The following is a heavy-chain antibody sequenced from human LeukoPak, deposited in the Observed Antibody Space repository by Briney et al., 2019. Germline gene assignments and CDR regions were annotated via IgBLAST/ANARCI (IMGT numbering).Heavy chain of an antibody. Sequence: SETLSLTCTVSGVSISSSNSYWGWIRQPPGKGLEWIGSIYYSGNTYYNASLKSQVSISTDTSKNQFSLRLTSVTAADTAVYYCARQTGSGLFILPGGQGTLVTVSS. V-gene: IGHV4-39*01. CDR2: IYYSGNT. J-gene: IGHJ4*02. CDR1: GVSISSSNSY. D-gene: IGHD3/OR15-3a*01. CDR3: ARQTGSGLFILP.